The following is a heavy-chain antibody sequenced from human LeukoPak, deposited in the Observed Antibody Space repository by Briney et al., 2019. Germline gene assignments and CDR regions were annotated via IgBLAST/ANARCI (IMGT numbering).Heavy chain of an antibody. J-gene: IGHJ5*02. Sequence: ASVKVSCKASGYTFTSYGISWVRQAPGQGLEWMGWISAYNGNTNYAQKLQGRVTMTTDTSTSTAYMELRSLRSDDTAVYYCARQDYSNFTGLNWFDPWSQGTLVTVSS. CDR1: GYTFTSYG. CDR3: ARQDYSNFTGLNWFDP. CDR2: ISAYNGNT. D-gene: IGHD4-11*01. V-gene: IGHV1-18*01.